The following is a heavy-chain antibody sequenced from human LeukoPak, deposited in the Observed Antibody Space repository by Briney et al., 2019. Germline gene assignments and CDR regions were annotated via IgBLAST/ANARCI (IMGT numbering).Heavy chain of an antibody. CDR3: AKDEDHDYGDYYFDS. D-gene: IGHD4-17*01. V-gene: IGHV3-30*18. CDR1: GFTFSSYG. CDR2: ISYDGSNK. J-gene: IGHJ4*02. Sequence: GGSLRLSCAASGFTFSSYGMHWVRQAPGKGLEWVAGISYDGSNKYYADSVKGRFTISRDDSKNTLYLQMNSLRAEDTAVYYCAKDEDHDYGDYYFDSWGQGILVTVSS.